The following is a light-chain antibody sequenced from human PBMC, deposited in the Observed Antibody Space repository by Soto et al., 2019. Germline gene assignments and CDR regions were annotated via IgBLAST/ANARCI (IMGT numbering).Light chain of an antibody. J-gene: IGKJ1*01. CDR1: QSLGSRS. Sequence: EIVLTQSPGTLSLSPGDRATLSCRASQSLGSRSLAWYQQKPGQAPRLLIYGAYRRATGVPDRFSGGGSGTNLPLTISRLEPEDFAVYYCHHYDTSPPWTFGQGTKVEIK. CDR3: HHYDTSPPWT. CDR2: GAY. V-gene: IGKV3-20*01.